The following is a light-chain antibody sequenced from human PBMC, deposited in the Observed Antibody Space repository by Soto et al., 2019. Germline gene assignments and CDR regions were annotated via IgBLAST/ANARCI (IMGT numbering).Light chain of an antibody. CDR2: GAS. J-gene: IGKJ2*01. CDR3: QKYGGSPPMYT. Sequence: EIVLKQSPGTLSLSPGERATLSCRASQSVSSSYLAWYQQKPGQAPRLLIYGASSRATGIPDRFSGSGSGTDFTLTISRLESEDFAVYYCQKYGGSPPMYTFGQGTKLEIK. CDR1: QSVSSSY. V-gene: IGKV3-20*01.